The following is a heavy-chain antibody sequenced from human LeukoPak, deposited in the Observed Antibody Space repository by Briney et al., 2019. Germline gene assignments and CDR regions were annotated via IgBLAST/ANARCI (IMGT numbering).Heavy chain of an antibody. J-gene: IGHJ3*02. CDR1: GYTLTELS. CDR3: ARESYCSSTSCHRAFDI. Sequence: GASVKVSCKVSGYTLTELSMHWVRQAPGKGLEWMGGFDPEDGETIYAQKFQGRVTITADESTSTANMDLSSLRSEDTAVYYCARESYCSSTSCHRAFDIWGQGTMVTVSS. V-gene: IGHV1-24*01. D-gene: IGHD2-2*01. CDR2: FDPEDGET.